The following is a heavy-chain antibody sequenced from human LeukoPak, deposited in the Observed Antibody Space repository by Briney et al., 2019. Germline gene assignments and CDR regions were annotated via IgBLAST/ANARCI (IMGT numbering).Heavy chain of an antibody. CDR1: GFTFSSYS. CDR3: ARGYSGYVVDY. V-gene: IGHV3-21*04. CDR2: ISSSSSYI. D-gene: IGHD5-12*01. J-gene: IGHJ4*02. Sequence: GGSLRLSCAASGFTFSSYSMNWVRQAPGKGLEWVSSISSSSSYIYHADSVKGRFTISRDNAKNSLYLQMNSLRAEDTAVYYCARGYSGYVVDYWGQGTLVTVSS.